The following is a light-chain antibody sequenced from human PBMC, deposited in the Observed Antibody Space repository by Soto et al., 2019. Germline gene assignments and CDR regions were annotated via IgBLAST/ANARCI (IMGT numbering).Light chain of an antibody. CDR1: QSVRIN. J-gene: IGKJ1*01. Sequence: EIVMTQSPATLAVSPGERATLSCRASQSVRINVAWYQQKNGQAPRLLIYGASTRATGIPARFSGSGSGTEFTLTISSLQPDDFATYYCQQYNSYSFGQGTKVDIK. CDR3: QQYNSYS. CDR2: GAS. V-gene: IGKV3-15*01.